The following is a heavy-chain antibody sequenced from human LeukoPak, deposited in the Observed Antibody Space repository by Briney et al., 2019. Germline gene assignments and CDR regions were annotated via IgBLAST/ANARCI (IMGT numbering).Heavy chain of an antibody. V-gene: IGHV3-23*01. CDR3: ACLRGPSDY. D-gene: IGHD4-17*01. CDR2: ISGSGGST. J-gene: IGHJ4*02. Sequence: GGSLRLSCAASGSTFSSYAMSWVRQAPGKGLEWVSAISGSGGSTHYADSVRGRFTISRDNTKNSLYLQMDSLTADDTAVYFCACLRGPSDYWGQGTLVTVSS. CDR1: GSTFSSYA.